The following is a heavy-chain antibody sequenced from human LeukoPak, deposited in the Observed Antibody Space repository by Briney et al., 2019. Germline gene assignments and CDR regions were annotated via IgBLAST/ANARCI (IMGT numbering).Heavy chain of an antibody. J-gene: IGHJ4*02. Sequence: GGSLRLSCAASGFTFSHYGMHWVRQAPGKGLEWVAAIWRGGSNNFYADSVKGRFTISRDDSRDTVYLQMDSLTDEDTAVYYCAKDAQSGFDYSNSLEYWGQGTLVTVSS. CDR2: IWRGGSNN. CDR1: GFTFSHYG. CDR3: AKDAQSGFDYSNSLEY. D-gene: IGHD4-11*01. V-gene: IGHV3-33*06.